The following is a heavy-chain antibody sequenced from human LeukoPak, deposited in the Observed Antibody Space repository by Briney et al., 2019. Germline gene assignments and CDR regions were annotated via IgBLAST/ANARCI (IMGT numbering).Heavy chain of an antibody. D-gene: IGHD6-6*01. Sequence: SETLSLTCTVSGGSISSRHYYWGWVRQPPGKGLEWIGTISYSGTTYYSPSLKSRVTISLDTSKNQFSLKLSSVTAADTAIYYCARDFSSSSTVYYYYYMDVWGKGTTVTVSS. V-gene: IGHV4-39*07. CDR1: GGSISSRHYY. CDR3: ARDFSSSSTVYYYYYMDV. CDR2: ISYSGTT. J-gene: IGHJ6*03.